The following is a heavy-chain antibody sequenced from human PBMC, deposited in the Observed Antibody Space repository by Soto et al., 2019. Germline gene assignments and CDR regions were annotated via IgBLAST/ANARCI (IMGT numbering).Heavy chain of an antibody. CDR1: GFTFSSYE. V-gene: IGHV3-48*03. D-gene: IGHD2-21*02. CDR3: AREKRACGGDCLDY. CDR2: ISISGSSI. J-gene: IGHJ4*02. Sequence: EVQLVESGGGLVQPGGSLRLSCAAAGFTFSSYEMNWVRQAPGKGLEWVSYISISGSSIYYADSVKGRFAVSRDDADNSLYLQMNSLRAEDTAVYYCAREKRACGGDCLDYWGQGTLVTV.